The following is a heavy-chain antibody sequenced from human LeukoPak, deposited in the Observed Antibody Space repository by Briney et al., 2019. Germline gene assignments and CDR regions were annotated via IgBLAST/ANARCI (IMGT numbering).Heavy chain of an antibody. CDR3: SRSIVGATPIDY. D-gene: IGHD1-26*01. V-gene: IGHV1-2*02. J-gene: IGHJ4*02. CDR2: INPKSGGT. Sequence: ASVKVSCKVYGYTFTDYYLRWVRQAPGQGLEWMGWINPKSGGTNYAQKFQDRVTMTRDTSISTAYMELTRLRSDDSAVYYCSRSIVGATPIDYWGQGTLVTVSS. CDR1: GYTFTDYY.